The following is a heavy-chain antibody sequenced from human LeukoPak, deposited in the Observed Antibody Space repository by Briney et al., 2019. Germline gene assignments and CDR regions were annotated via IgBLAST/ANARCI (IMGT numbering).Heavy chain of an antibody. V-gene: IGHV1-46*01. Sequence: ASVKVSCKASGYTCTSYYMHWVRRAPGQGLGWMGIINPSGGSTSYAQKFQGRVTMTRDASTSTVYMELSSLRSEDTAVYYCARDLGIAARGTLDYWGQGTLVTVSS. CDR2: INPSGGST. CDR1: GYTCTSYY. J-gene: IGHJ4*02. D-gene: IGHD6-6*01. CDR3: ARDLGIAARGTLDY.